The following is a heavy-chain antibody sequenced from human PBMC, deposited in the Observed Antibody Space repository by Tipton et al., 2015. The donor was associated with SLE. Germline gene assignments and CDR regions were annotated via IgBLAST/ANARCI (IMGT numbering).Heavy chain of an antibody. J-gene: IGHJ6*02. CDR3: ARHLVGTTPTYYGMDV. CDR2: IYPGDSDT. D-gene: IGHD1-26*01. CDR1: GDSSANYW. Sequence: QLVQSGAELKKPGESLKISCEVSGDSSANYWIAWVRQMPGKGLEWMGIIYPGDSDTRYSPSFQGQVTISTDKSISTAYLQWSSLKASDTAMYFCARHLVGTTPTYYGMDVWGQGTTVTVSS. V-gene: IGHV5-51*01.